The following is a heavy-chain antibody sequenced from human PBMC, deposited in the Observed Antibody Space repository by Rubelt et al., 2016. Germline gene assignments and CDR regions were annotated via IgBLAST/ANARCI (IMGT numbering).Heavy chain of an antibody. D-gene: IGHD3-10*01. CDR2: IYSGGST. V-gene: IGHV3-NL1*01. CDR3: AKAIKLLWFGEFLYYFDY. J-gene: IGHJ4*02. CDR1: GFTFSSYG. Sequence: QVQLVESGGGVVQPGGSLRLSCAASGFTFSSYGMHWVRQAPGKGLEWVAVIYSGGSTYYADSVMGRFTIFRDNAKNTLYLQMNSLRAEDTAVYYCAKAIKLLWFGEFLYYFDYWGQGTLVTVSS.